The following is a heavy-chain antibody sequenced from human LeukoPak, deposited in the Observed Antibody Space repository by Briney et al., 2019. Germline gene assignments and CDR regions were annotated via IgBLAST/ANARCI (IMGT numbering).Heavy chain of an antibody. CDR2: INDSGETT. V-gene: IGHV3-23*01. Sequence: GGSLRLSCEASGFLPRDYAMIWVRQAPGKWLEWVPVINDSGETTHYADSVKGRFTISRDNSKNTLYLQMDGLRAEDTAVYYCAKGQRSDSYYSPGDYWGQGTLVTVSS. CDR3: AKGQRSDSYYSPGDY. J-gene: IGHJ4*02. CDR1: GFLPRDYA. D-gene: IGHD2-21*01.